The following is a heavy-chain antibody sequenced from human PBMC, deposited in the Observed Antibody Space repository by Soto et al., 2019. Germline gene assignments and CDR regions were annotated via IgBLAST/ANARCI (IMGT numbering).Heavy chain of an antibody. CDR2: ISAYNGNT. CDR3: AREKSPDYYDSPVGAFDI. D-gene: IGHD3-22*01. J-gene: IGHJ3*02. V-gene: IGHV1-18*01. Sequence: ASVKVSCKASGYTFTSYGISWVRQAPGQGLEWMGWISAYNGNTNYAQKLQGRVTMTTDTSTSTAYMELRSLRSDDTAVYYCAREKSPDYYDSPVGAFDIWGQGTMVTVSS. CDR1: GYTFTSYG.